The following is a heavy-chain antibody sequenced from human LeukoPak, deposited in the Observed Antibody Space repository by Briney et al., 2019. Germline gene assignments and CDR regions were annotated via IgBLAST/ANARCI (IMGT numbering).Heavy chain of an antibody. Sequence: GGSLRLSCAASGFTFSSYEMNWVRQAPGKGLEWVSYISSSGSTIYYADPVKGRFTISRDNAKNTLYLQMNSLRAEDTAVYYCARIGAATYAFDIWGQGTMVTVSS. V-gene: IGHV3-48*03. J-gene: IGHJ3*02. CDR1: GFTFSSYE. CDR2: ISSSGSTI. D-gene: IGHD1-26*01. CDR3: ARIGAATYAFDI.